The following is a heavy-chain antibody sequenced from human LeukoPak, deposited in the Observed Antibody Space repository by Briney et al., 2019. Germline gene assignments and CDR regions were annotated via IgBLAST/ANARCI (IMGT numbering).Heavy chain of an antibody. CDR3: ARDGPIAARSGFDY. J-gene: IGHJ4*02. CDR1: GDSVSSNSAA. V-gene: IGHV6-1*01. D-gene: IGHD6-6*01. Sequence: SQTLSLTCAISGDSVSSNSAAWNWIRQSPSRGLEWLGRIYYRSKWYNDYAVSVQSRITINPDTSKNQFSLQLNSVTPEDTAVYYCARDGPIAARSGFDYWGQGTLVTVSS. CDR2: IYYRSKWYN.